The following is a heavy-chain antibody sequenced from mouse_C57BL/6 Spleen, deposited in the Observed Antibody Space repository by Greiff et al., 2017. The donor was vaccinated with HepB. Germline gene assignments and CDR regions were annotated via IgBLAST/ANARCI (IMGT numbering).Heavy chain of an antibody. CDR1: GYTFTDYY. CDR2: IFPGSGST. D-gene: IGHD2-5*01. J-gene: IGHJ1*03. CDR3: ASWGTTIVTKWYFDV. Sequence: QVQLKQSGPELVKPGASVKISCKASGYTFTDYYINWVKQRPGQGLEWIGWIFPGSGSTYYNEKFKGKATLTVDKSSSTAYMLLSSLTSEDSAVYFCASWGTTIVTKWYFDVWGTGTTVTVSS. V-gene: IGHV1-75*01.